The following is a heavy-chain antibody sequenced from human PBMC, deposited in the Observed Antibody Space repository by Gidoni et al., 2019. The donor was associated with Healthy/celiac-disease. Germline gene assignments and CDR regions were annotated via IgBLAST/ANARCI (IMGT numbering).Heavy chain of an antibody. V-gene: IGHV3-13*01. CDR3: ARGTTNYGGNSGANDAFDI. Sequence: EVQLVESGGGLVQPGGSLRLSCAASGFTFSSYDMHWVRQATGKGLEWVSAIGTAGDTYYPGSVKGRFTISRENAKNSLYLQMNSLRAGDTAVYYCARGTTNYGGNSGANDAFDIWGQGTMVTVSS. D-gene: IGHD4-17*01. CDR1: GFTFSSYD. CDR2: IGTAGDT. J-gene: IGHJ3*02.